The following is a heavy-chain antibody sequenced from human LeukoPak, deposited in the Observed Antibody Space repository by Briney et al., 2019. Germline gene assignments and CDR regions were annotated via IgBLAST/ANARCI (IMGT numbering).Heavy chain of an antibody. CDR2: INPNSGGT. CDR1: GYTFTGYY. D-gene: IGHD2-2*01. Sequence: ASVKVSCKASGYTFTGYYMHWVRQAPGQGLEWVGWINPNSGGTNYAQKFQGRVTMTRDTSISTAYMELSRLRSDDTAVYYCARDRRIVVVPAAKYYFDYWGQGTLVTVSS. J-gene: IGHJ4*02. V-gene: IGHV1-2*02. CDR3: ARDRRIVVVPAAKYYFDY.